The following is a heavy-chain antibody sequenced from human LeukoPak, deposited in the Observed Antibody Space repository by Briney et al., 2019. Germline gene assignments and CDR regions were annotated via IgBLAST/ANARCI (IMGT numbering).Heavy chain of an antibody. CDR1: GFTFSNFS. CDR3: AKGGKWDVTPFDY. CDR2: IRSTSSAI. Sequence: GGSLRLSCAASGFTFSNFSMNWVRQAPGKGLEWVSYIRSTSSAIYYADSVKGRFTISRDNSKNTLYLQVNSLRAEDTAVYYCAKGGKWDVTPFDYWGQGTLVTVSS. V-gene: IGHV3-48*01. J-gene: IGHJ4*02. D-gene: IGHD1-26*01.